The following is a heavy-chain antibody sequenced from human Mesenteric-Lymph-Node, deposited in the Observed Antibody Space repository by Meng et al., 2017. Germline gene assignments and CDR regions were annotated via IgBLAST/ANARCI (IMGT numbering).Heavy chain of an antibody. CDR1: GFTFSPYW. Sequence: GQVVESGGGLVQPGGSLRRSCAASGFTFSPYWMHWVRQAPGKGLVWVSRINRDGRTTNYADSVKGRLTISRDNAKNTVYLQMNSLRAEDTAVYYCVRDYSYTPNDWGQGTLVTVSS. CDR2: INRDGRTT. J-gene: IGHJ4*02. V-gene: IGHV3-74*01. D-gene: IGHD2-15*01. CDR3: VRDYSYTPND.